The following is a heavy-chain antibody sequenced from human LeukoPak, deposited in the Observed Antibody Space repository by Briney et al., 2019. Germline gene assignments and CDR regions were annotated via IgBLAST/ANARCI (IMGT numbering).Heavy chain of an antibody. V-gene: IGHV3-48*01. CDR3: ARNKLTTGYSSSPWYFDL. CDR1: GFTFSSYS. D-gene: IGHD6-13*01. CDR2: ISSSSSTI. Sequence: PGGSLRLSCAASGFTFSSYSMNWVRQAPGKGQEWVSYISSSSSTIYYADSVKGRFTISRDNAKNSLYLQMNSLRAEDTAVYYCARNKLTTGYSSSPWYFDLWGRGTLVTVSS. J-gene: IGHJ2*01.